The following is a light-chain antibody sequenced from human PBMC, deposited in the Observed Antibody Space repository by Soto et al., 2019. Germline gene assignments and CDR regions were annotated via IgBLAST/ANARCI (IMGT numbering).Light chain of an antibody. CDR2: GAS. V-gene: IGKV1-5*01. J-gene: IGKJ1*01. CDR3: QHYHSYPWT. CDR1: QSVSTW. Sequence: DIHMTQSPATVSASVGDRVAITCRASQSVSTWLAWYQQRPGKAPNLLISGASSLESGVPSRFSGSGSGTEFTLTITSLQADDFAIYYCQHYHSYPWTFGQGTKVDIK.